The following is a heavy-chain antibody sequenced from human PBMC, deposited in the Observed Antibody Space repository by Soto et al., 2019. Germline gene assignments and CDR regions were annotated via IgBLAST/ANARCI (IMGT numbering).Heavy chain of an antibody. D-gene: IGHD2-2*01. CDR3: VTTAAYCSGTSCYDFDY. CDR2: IYYSGYT. J-gene: IGHJ4*02. V-gene: IGHV4-39*01. CDR1: GGSFSDYF. Sequence: WETLSLTCAVYGGSFSDYFWGWIRQPLVTVLVWIGSIYYSGYTYYNPYLKSRVALSVDTSKNQCPLNLSSVTAADTAVYYCVTTAAYCSGTSCYDFDYWGQGTLVTVSS.